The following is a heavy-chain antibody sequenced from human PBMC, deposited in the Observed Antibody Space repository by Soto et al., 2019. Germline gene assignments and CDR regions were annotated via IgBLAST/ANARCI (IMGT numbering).Heavy chain of an antibody. D-gene: IGHD3-3*01. Sequence: EVQLVESGGGLVQPGGSLRLSCAASGFTFSAYWMHWVRLAPGKGLVWVSRVNSDETSITYVDSVKGRFTISRDNAKNTLYLEMNSLRAEDTALYYCARGGYYRYDAFHIWGQGTMVTV. CDR2: VNSDETSI. V-gene: IGHV3-74*03. J-gene: IGHJ3*02. CDR1: GFTFSAYW. CDR3: ARGGYYRYDAFHI.